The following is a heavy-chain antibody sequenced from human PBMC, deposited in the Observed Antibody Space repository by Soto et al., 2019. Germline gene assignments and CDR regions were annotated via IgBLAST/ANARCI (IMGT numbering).Heavy chain of an antibody. V-gene: IGHV3-64*02. CDR2: ISSNGGST. Sequence: GGSLRLSCAASGFIFITYAMHWVRQAPGKGLEYVSAISSNGGSTYYADSVKGRFTISRDNSKNTLYLQMGSLRAEDMAVYYCARVFYDSGGYYYDYWGQGTLVTVSS. CDR3: ARVFYDSGGYYYDY. CDR1: GFIFITYA. D-gene: IGHD3-22*01. J-gene: IGHJ4*02.